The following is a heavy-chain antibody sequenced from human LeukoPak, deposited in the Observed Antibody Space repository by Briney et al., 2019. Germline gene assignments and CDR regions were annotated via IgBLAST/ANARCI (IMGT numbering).Heavy chain of an antibody. D-gene: IGHD5-24*01. J-gene: IGHJ3*02. CDR1: GYTFTGYY. Sequence: ASVKVSCKASGYTFTGYYMHWVRQAPGQGLEWMGWINPNSGGTDYAQRFQDRVTMTRDTSISTAYMELSRLRSDDTAVYYCARDLAFGEMVTNRGTFDIWGQGTMVTVSS. CDR2: INPNSGGT. CDR3: ARDLAFGEMVTNRGTFDI. V-gene: IGHV1-2*02.